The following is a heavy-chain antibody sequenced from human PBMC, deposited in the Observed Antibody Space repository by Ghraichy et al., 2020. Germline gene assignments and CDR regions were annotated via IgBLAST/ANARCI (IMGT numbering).Heavy chain of an antibody. CDR2: ISGSGGST. D-gene: IGHD3-22*01. V-gene: IGHV3-23*01. CDR3: AKDPQLGHLGSGYSN. J-gene: IGHJ4*02. CDR1: GFTFSSYA. Sequence: LSLTCAASGFTFSSYAMSWVRQAPGKGLEWVSAISGSGGSTYYADSVKGRFTISRDNSKNTLYLQMNSLRAEDTAVYYCAKDPQLGHLGSGYSNWGQGTLVTVSS.